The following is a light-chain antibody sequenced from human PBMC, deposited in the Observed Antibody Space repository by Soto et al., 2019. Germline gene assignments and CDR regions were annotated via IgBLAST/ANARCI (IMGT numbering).Light chain of an antibody. J-gene: IGKJ1*01. CDR1: QSVSGSY. Sequence: EIVLTQSPGTLSLSPGERATLSCRASQSVSGSYFAWYQQKPGQAPRLLIYGISSRATGIPDRFSGSGSGTDFTLTISRLEPEDFAVYYCQQYGSSPRTFGQGTKVEIK. CDR3: QQYGSSPRT. CDR2: GIS. V-gene: IGKV3-20*01.